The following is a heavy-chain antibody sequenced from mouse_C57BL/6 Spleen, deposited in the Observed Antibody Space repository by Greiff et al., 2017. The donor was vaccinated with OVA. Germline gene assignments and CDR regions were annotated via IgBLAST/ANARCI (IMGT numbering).Heavy chain of an antibody. V-gene: IGHV1-50*01. Sequence: VQLQQPGAELVKPGASVKLSCKASGYTFTSYWMQWVKQRPGQGLEWIGEIDPSDSYTNYNQKFKGKATLTVDTSSSTAYMQLSSLTSEDSAVYYCARGLRPSYAMDYWGQGTSVTVSS. CDR1: GYTFTSYW. CDR2: IDPSDSYT. D-gene: IGHD2-4*01. CDR3: ARGLRPSYAMDY. J-gene: IGHJ4*01.